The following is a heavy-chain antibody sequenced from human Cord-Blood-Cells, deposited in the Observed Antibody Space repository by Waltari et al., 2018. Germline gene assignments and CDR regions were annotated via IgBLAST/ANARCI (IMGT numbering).Heavy chain of an antibody. J-gene: IGHJ3*02. Sequence: EVQLVESGGGLIQPGGSLRLSCAASGFTVSSNYMSWVGQAPGKGLEWVSVIYSGGSTYYADSVKGRFTISRDNSKNTLYLQMNSLRAEDTAVYYCASADFWSGYTDAFDIWGQGTMVTVSS. CDR3: ASADFWSGYTDAFDI. V-gene: IGHV3-53*01. CDR1: GFTVSSNY. CDR2: IYSGGST. D-gene: IGHD3-3*01.